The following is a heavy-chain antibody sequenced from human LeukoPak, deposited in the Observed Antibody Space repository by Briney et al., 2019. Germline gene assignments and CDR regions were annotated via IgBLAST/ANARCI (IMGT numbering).Heavy chain of an antibody. D-gene: IGHD2-2*01. CDR3: ATTPPWQSCSSTSCYFAY. J-gene: IGHJ4*02. V-gene: IGHV3-23*01. CDR2: ISGGGFTT. Sequence: PGGSLRLSCAASGFTVSSNYMSWVRQAPGKGLEWVSGISGGGFTTYYADSVKGRFIISRDNYKNTLFLQMNSLRAEDTAVYYCATTPPWQSCSSTSCYFAYWGQGTLVTVSS. CDR1: GFTVSSNY.